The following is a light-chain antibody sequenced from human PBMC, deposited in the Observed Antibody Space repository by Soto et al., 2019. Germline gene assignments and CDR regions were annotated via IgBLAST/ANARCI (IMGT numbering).Light chain of an antibody. J-gene: IGKJ1*01. CDR2: DAS. CDR1: QSISRY. CDR3: QHRSIWWT. V-gene: IGKV3-11*01. Sequence: EIVLTQSPATLSLSPGERATLSCRASQSISRYLAWYQQKPGQAPRLLIYDASNRATGIPARFTGSGSGTDFTLTISSLEPEDFALYYCQHRSIWWTFGQGTKVEIK.